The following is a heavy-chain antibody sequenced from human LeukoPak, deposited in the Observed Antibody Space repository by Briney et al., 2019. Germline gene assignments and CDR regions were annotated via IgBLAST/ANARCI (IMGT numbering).Heavy chain of an antibody. J-gene: IGHJ4*02. D-gene: IGHD6-13*01. CDR2: ISYDGSNK. Sequence: PGGSLRLSCAASGFTFSSYGMHWVRQAPGKGLEWVAVISYDGSNKYYADSVKGRFTISRDNSKNTLYLQMNSLRAEDTAVYYCANDPQGPGWSSSSWHYFDYWGQGTLVTVSS. CDR3: ANDPQGPGWSSSSWHYFDY. CDR1: GFTFSSYG. V-gene: IGHV3-30*18.